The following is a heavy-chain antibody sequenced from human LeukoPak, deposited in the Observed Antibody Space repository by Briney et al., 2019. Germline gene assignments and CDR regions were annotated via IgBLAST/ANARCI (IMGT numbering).Heavy chain of an antibody. CDR3: ARGYGESHFDS. D-gene: IGHD5-18*01. J-gene: IGHJ4*02. V-gene: IGHV3-30*02. CDR1: GFTFGSYG. Sequence: GGSLRLSCAASGFTFGSYGVHWVRQAPGKGLEWVAFIRFDGSNTYYADSVKGRLTISRDNSNNTLYLQMNSLRVEDTAVYYCARGYGESHFDSWGRGSLVTVSS. CDR2: IRFDGSNT.